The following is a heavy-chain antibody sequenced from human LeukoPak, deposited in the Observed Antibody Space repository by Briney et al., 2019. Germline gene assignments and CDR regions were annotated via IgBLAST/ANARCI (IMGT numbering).Heavy chain of an antibody. CDR1: GVSFSGYY. V-gene: IGHV4-34*01. D-gene: IGHD4-17*01. J-gene: IGHJ3*02. CDR3: ARIAPTVTTWEADAFDI. Sequence: ASETLSLTCAVYGVSFSGYYWSWIRQPPGKGLEWIGYIYYSGSTNYNPSLKSRVTISVDTSKNQFSLKLSSVTAADTAVYYCARIAPTVTTWEADAFDIWGQGTMVTVSS. CDR2: IYYSGST.